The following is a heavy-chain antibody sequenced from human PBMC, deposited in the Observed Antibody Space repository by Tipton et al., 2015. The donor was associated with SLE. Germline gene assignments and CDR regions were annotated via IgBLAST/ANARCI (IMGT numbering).Heavy chain of an antibody. D-gene: IGHD3-3*01. Sequence: TLSLTCAVYGGSFSGYYWSWIRQPPGKGLEWIGEINHSGSTNYNPSLKSRVTMSVDTSKNQFSLKLSSVTAADTAVYYCARGGGIRFLEWDYYYMDVWGKGTTVTVSS. J-gene: IGHJ6*03. CDR1: GGSFSGYY. V-gene: IGHV4-34*01. CDR3: ARGGGIRFLEWDYYYMDV. CDR2: INHSGST.